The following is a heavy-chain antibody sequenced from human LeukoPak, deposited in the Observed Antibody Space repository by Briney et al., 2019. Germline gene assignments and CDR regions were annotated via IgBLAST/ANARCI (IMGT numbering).Heavy chain of an antibody. CDR3: ARGSNYIDY. J-gene: IGHJ4*02. D-gene: IGHD4-11*01. CDR2: INPNSGGT. CDR1: GYTFTGYY. V-gene: IGHV1-2*02. Sequence: ASVKVSCKASGYTFTGYYMHRVRQAPGQGLEWMGWINPNSGGTNYAQKFQGRVTITRNTSISTAYMELSSLRSKDTAVYYCARGSNYIDYWGQGTLVTVSS.